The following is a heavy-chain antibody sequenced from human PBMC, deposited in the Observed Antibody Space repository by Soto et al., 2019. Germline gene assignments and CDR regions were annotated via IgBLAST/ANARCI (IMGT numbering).Heavy chain of an antibody. CDR2: INRAGSRT. Sequence: EVQLVESGGNVLQPGGSLRLSCPASGFISSSYWMHWVRQAPGKGLVWVSRINRAGSRTDYADSVKGRFAVSRDNAKNTMVLQMNRLRADDTAVYYCARGVNGYYYVDYWGQGTLVTVSS. D-gene: IGHD2-8*01. J-gene: IGHJ4*02. V-gene: IGHV3-74*01. CDR3: ARGVNGYYYVDY. CDR1: GFISSSYW.